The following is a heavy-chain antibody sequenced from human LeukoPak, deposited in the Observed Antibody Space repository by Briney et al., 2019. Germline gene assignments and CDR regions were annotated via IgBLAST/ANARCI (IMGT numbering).Heavy chain of an antibody. Sequence: GGSLRLSCAASGFTFSNYAMNWVRQAPGKGLEWVSSISSSSSYIYYADSVKGRFTISRDNAKNSLYLQMNSLRAEDTAVYYCARPRQEDYYDSSVDAFDIWGQGTMVTVSS. CDR3: ARPRQEDYYDSSVDAFDI. D-gene: IGHD3-22*01. V-gene: IGHV3-21*01. J-gene: IGHJ3*02. CDR1: GFTFSNYA. CDR2: ISSSSSYI.